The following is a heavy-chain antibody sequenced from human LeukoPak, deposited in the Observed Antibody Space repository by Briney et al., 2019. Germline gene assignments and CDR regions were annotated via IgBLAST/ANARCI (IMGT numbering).Heavy chain of an antibody. V-gene: IGHV4-31*03. D-gene: IGHD4-17*01. CDR1: GGSISSGGYY. J-gene: IGHJ4*02. Sequence: PSETLSLTCTVSGGSISSGGYYWSWIRQHPGKGLEWIGYIYYSGSTYYNPSLKSRVTISVDTSKNQFSLKLSSVTAADTAVYYCARVEGTVTSLFDYWGQGTLVTVSS. CDR2: IYYSGST. CDR3: ARVEGTVTSLFDY.